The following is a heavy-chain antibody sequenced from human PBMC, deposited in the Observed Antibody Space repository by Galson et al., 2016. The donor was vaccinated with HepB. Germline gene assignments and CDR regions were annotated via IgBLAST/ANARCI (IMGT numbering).Heavy chain of an antibody. CDR1: GGSFSGYS. D-gene: IGHD3-3*01. Sequence: SETLSLTCAVYGGSFSGYSWSWIRQPPGKGLEWIGEINHSGSTNYNPSLKSRVTISVDTSKNQFSLKLSSVTAADTAVYYCARARSRRFLVAQNWFDPWGQGTLVTVSS. CDR2: INHSGST. CDR3: ARARSRRFLVAQNWFDP. J-gene: IGHJ5*02. V-gene: IGHV4-34*01.